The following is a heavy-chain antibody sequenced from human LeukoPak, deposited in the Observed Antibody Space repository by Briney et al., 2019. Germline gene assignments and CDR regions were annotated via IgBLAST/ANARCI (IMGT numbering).Heavy chain of an antibody. D-gene: IGHD4-17*01. CDR1: GFTFSSYA. V-gene: IGHV3-23*01. CDR2: ISGSGGST. Sequence: GGSLRLSCAASGFTFSSYAMSWVRQAPGRGLEWVSAISGSGGSTYYADSVKGRFTISRDNSKDTLYLQMNSLRAEDTAVYYCAKVSIGDYFDYWGQGTLVTVSS. J-gene: IGHJ4*02. CDR3: AKVSIGDYFDY.